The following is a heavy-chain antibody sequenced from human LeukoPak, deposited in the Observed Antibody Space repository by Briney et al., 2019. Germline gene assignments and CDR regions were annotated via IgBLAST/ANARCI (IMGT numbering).Heavy chain of an antibody. J-gene: IGHJ5*02. V-gene: IGHV1-18*01. CDR1: GYKFTNYG. Sequence: ASVRVSCKASGYKFTNYGISWVRQAPGQGLEWMGWISPYNANTNYAQNLQGRVTMTTDTSTSTAYMELRSLRSDDTAIYFCARDNDYYYDSGSYSPQFDPWGQGTLVTVSS. CDR2: ISPYNANT. CDR3: ARDNDYYYDSGSYSPQFDP. D-gene: IGHD3-10*01.